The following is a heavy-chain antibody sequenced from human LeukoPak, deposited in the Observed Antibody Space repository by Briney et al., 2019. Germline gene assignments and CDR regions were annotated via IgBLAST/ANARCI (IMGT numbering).Heavy chain of an antibody. J-gene: IGHJ4*02. CDR3: TRAAGDSSPFDY. V-gene: IGHV3-49*04. Sequence: GGTLGLSCTAWVFTFGDYAMSWVRQASAKGLEGVGFIRSKAYGGTTEYAASVKGRFTISRDDSKSIAYLQMNSLKTEDTAVYYCTRAAGDSSPFDYWGQGTLVTVSS. CDR1: VFTFGDYA. D-gene: IGHD7-27*01. CDR2: IRSKAYGGTT.